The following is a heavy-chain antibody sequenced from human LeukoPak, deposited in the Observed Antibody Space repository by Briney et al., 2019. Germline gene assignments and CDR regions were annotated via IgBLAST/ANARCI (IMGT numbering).Heavy chain of an antibody. Sequence: SETLSLTCTVSGGSISSTSYYWGWIRQPPGKGLEWIGSIYYSGSTYYNPSLKSRVTISVDTSKNQFSLKLSSVTAADTAVYYCARDRFPGNTVTTLALWFDPWGQGTLVTVSS. CDR3: ARDRFPGNTVTTLALWFDP. V-gene: IGHV4-39*07. D-gene: IGHD4-17*01. CDR2: IYYSGST. CDR1: GGSISSTSYY. J-gene: IGHJ5*02.